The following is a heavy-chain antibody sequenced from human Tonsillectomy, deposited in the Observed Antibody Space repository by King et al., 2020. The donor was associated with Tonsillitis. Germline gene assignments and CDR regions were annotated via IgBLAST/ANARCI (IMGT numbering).Heavy chain of an antibody. D-gene: IGHD3-10*01. Sequence: VQLVESGGGLVQPGGSLRLSCAASGVTLTSIFTSWVRQSPGRGLEWVSVIYSGGSTYYADSVKGRFTISRDNSKNTLFLQMNSLRAEDTAVYFCASPPLWFGGLLFGPPYFDYWGQGTLVTVSA. V-gene: IGHV3-66*01. CDR1: GVTLTSIF. CDR2: IYSGGST. J-gene: IGHJ4*02. CDR3: ASPPLWFGGLLFGPPYFDY.